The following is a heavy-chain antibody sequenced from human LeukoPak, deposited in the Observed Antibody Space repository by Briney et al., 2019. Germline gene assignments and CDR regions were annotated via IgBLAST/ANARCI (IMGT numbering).Heavy chain of an antibody. J-gene: IGHJ4*02. CDR2: INAYNGDT. D-gene: IGHD3-3*01. V-gene: IGHV1-18*01. CDR1: GYIFSSYG. Sequence: VASVTVSCKASGYIFSSYGFNWVRQAPGQGLEGMGWINAYNGDTNYAQKLQGRVSMSTATSTSTAYMELRSLRFDDTAVYYCARSRFSDYWGQGTLVTVSS. CDR3: ARSRFSDY.